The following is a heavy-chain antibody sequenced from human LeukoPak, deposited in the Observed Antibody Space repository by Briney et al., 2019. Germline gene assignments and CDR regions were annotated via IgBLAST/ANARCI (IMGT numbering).Heavy chain of an antibody. D-gene: IGHD1-14*01. CDR2: IYSGGST. V-gene: IGHV3-66*01. CDR3: ARETLRYHGWFDP. CDR1: GFTVSSNY. J-gene: IGHJ5*02. Sequence: GGCLRLSCAASGFTVSSNYMSWVRQAPGKGLEWVSVIYSGGSTYYADSVKGRFTISRDNSKNTLYLQMNSLRAEDTAVYYCARETLRYHGWFDPWGQGTLVTVSS.